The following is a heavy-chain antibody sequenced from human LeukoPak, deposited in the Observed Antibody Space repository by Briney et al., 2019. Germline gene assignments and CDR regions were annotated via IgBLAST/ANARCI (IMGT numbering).Heavy chain of an antibody. Sequence: PSETLSLTCTVSGGSMSSTDYYWNWIRQPPGKGLEWIAYIYYTGSTYYNPSLKSRVTISIDTSKNQFSLKLSSVTAADTAVYYCAKGKIVVVPAAVDYWGQGTLVTVSS. J-gene: IGHJ4*02. CDR3: AKGKIVVVPAAVDY. D-gene: IGHD2-2*01. CDR2: IYYTGST. V-gene: IGHV4-30-4*08. CDR1: GGSMSSTDYY.